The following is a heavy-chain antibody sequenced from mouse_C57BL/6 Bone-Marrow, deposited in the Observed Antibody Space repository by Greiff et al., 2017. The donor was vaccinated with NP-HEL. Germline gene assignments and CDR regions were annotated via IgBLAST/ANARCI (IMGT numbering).Heavy chain of an antibody. Sequence: VQLQQSGAELVKPGASVKMSCKASGYTFTTYPIEWVKQNHGKSLEWIGNFHPYNDDTEYNEKFKNKATLTVEKSSSTVYLELSRLTSDDSSVYYCARGGSYWYYFDYWGQGTTLTVSS. CDR3: ARGGSYWYYFDY. CDR2: FHPYNDDT. D-gene: IGHD1-1*02. CDR1: GYTFTTYP. J-gene: IGHJ2*01. V-gene: IGHV1-47*01.